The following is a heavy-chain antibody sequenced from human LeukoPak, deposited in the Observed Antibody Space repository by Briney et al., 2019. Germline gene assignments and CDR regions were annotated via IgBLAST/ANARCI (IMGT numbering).Heavy chain of an antibody. CDR2: IWYDGSNK. J-gene: IGHJ3*02. V-gene: IGHV3-33*01. Sequence: GGSLRLSCAASGFTFSSYGMHWVRQAPGKGLEWVAVIWYDGSNKYYADSVKGRFTISRDNAKTPLYLQMNSLRAEDTAVYYCARDVLAAGATGTFDIWGQGTMVTVSS. D-gene: IGHD1-14*01. CDR3: ARDVLAAGATGTFDI. CDR1: GFTFSSYG.